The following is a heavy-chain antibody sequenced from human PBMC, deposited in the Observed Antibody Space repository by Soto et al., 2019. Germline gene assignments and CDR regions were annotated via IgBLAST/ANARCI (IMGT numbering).Heavy chain of an antibody. CDR3: ARDGSSGWYGTFDY. CDR2: IHYNGNT. Sequence: PSETLSLTCTVSGGSISSSSYYWGWIRQPPGKGLEWIGNIHYNGNTKYSPSLKSRVTISVDTSKNQFSLKLSSVTAADTAVYYCARDGSSGWYGTFDYWGQGTLVTVSS. J-gene: IGHJ4*02. D-gene: IGHD6-19*01. CDR1: GGSISSSSYY. V-gene: IGHV4-39*07.